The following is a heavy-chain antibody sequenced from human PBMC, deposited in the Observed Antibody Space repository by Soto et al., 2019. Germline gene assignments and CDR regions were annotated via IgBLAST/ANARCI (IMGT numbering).Heavy chain of an antibody. J-gene: IGHJ6*02. CDR1: GFTFSTYG. Sequence: EVKVVESGGGLVQPGGSLRLSCAASGFTFSTYGMHWVRQVPGKGLVWVSGIKGDGSSLSYADAVRGRFTISRDNVENTVYLQMGSLRADDTALYCWARGLKNYYGLDVWGQGTTVTVSS. V-gene: IGHV3-74*01. CDR2: IKGDGSSL. CDR3: ARGLKNYYGLDV.